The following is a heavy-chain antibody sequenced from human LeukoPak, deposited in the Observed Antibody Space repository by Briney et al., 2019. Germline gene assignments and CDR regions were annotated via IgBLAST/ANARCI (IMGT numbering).Heavy chain of an antibody. J-gene: IGHJ4*02. Sequence: PSETLSLTCTVSGGSISSSSYYWGWIRQPPGKGLEWIGSIYYSGSTYYNPSLKSRVTISVDTSKNQFSLKLSSVTAADTAVYYCAREPRSTSCYDYWGQGTLVTVSS. CDR3: AREPRSTSCYDY. CDR2: IYYSGST. D-gene: IGHD2-2*01. V-gene: IGHV4-39*02. CDR1: GGSISSSSYY.